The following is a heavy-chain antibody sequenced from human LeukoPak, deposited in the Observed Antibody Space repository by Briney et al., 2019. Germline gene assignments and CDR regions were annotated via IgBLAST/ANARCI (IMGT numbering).Heavy chain of an antibody. CDR1: GGSISSYY. CDR2: IYYSGST. Sequence: PSETLSLTCTVSGGSISSYYWSWIRQPPGKGLEWIGYIYYSGSTNYNPSLTSRVTISVETSKNKFSLKLSSVTAADTAVYYCATAAIYSSSWHLDYWGQGTLVTVSS. CDR3: ATAAIYSSSWHLDY. J-gene: IGHJ4*02. V-gene: IGHV4-59*01. D-gene: IGHD6-13*01.